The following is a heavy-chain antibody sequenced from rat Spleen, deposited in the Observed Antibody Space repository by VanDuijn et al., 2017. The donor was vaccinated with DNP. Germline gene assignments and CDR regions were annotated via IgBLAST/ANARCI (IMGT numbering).Heavy chain of an antibody. CDR1: GFTVNNFW. CDR3: TTDNYSAPFDY. CDR2: IISSGGST. J-gene: IGHJ2*01. Sequence: EVQLVESGGDLVQPGRSLKLSCVVSGFTVNNFWMAWIRQVPGKGLEWVAAIISSGGSTYYPNSVKGRFTISTDNAKNTLYLQMDSLRSEDTATYYCTTDNYSAPFDYWGQGVMVTVSS. V-gene: IGHV5-31*01. D-gene: IGHD1-8*01.